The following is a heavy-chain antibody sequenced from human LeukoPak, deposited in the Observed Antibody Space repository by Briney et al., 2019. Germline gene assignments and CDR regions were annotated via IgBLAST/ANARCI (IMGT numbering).Heavy chain of an antibody. D-gene: IGHD3-22*01. V-gene: IGHV3-48*03. Sequence: GGSLRLYCAASGFTFSSYEMNWVRQAPGKGLEWVSYISSSGSTIYYADSVKGRFTISRDNAKNSLYLQMNSLRAEDTAVYYCASLVVISAFDIWGQGTMVTVSS. J-gene: IGHJ3*02. CDR1: GFTFSSYE. CDR3: ASLVVISAFDI. CDR2: ISSSGSTI.